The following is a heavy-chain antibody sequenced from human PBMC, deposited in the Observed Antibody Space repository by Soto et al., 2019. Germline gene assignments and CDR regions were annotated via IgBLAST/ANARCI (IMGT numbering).Heavy chain of an antibody. V-gene: IGHV3-23*01. CDR3: AKTRLRHYFDY. CDR2: ISGSGGST. Sequence: GESLKISCAASGFTFSSYAMSWVRQAPGKGLEWVSAISGSGGSTYYADSVKGRFTISRDNSKNTLYLQMNSLRAEDTAVYYCAKTRLRHYFDYWGQGTLVTVSS. J-gene: IGHJ4*02. CDR1: GFTFSSYA.